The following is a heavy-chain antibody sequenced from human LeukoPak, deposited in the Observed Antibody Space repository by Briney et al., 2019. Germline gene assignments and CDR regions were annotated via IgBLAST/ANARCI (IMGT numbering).Heavy chain of an antibody. Sequence: SQTLSLTCTVSGGSISSGDYYWSWIRQPPGKGLEWIGYIYYSGSTYYNPSLKSRVTISVDTSMNQFSLKLSSVTAADTAVYYCARGITAMADFDYWGQGTLVTVSS. V-gene: IGHV4-30-4*08. D-gene: IGHD5-18*01. CDR3: ARGITAMADFDY. J-gene: IGHJ4*02. CDR2: IYYSGST. CDR1: GGSISSGDYY.